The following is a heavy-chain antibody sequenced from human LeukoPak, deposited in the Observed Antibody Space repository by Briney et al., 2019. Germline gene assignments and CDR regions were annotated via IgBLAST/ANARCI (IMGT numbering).Heavy chain of an antibody. J-gene: IGHJ3*02. V-gene: IGHV3-48*03. Sequence: GGSLRLSCAASEFTFTSYELNWVRQAPGKGLEWVSYISSSGNTISYADSVKGRFTISRDNAKNSLYLQVISLRAEDTAVYYCARGPSIAARYDAFDTWGQGTMVTVSS. CDR1: EFTFTSYE. CDR3: ARGPSIAARYDAFDT. D-gene: IGHD6-6*01. CDR2: ISSSGNTI.